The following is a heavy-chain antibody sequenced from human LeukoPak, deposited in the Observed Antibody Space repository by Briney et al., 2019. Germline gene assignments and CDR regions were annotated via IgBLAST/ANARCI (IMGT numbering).Heavy chain of an antibody. V-gene: IGHV4-39*07. CDR2: IYHSGST. CDR1: GGSISSSSYY. CDR3: ARVRGYGDYVLDY. Sequence: SETLSLTCTVSGGSISSSSYYWGWIRQPPGKGLEWIGSIYHSGSTYYNPSLKSRVTISVDTSKNQFSLKLSSVTAADTAVYYCARVRGYGDYVLDYWGQGTLVTVSS. J-gene: IGHJ4*02. D-gene: IGHD4-17*01.